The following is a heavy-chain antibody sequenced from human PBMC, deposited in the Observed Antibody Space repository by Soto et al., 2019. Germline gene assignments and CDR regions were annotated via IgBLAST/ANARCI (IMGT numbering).Heavy chain of an antibody. J-gene: IGHJ6*02. CDR3: ARVRKGVTTIRKYGMDV. Sequence: PSETRSLTCAVYGGSFRSFYWSWIRQPPGKGLEWIGEIIHSGSTNYNPSLESRVTISLDTSKNQFSLKVNSVIAADTAVYYCARVRKGVTTIRKYGMDVWGQGTTVTVSS. CDR2: IIHSGST. CDR1: GGSFRSFY. V-gene: IGHV4-34*12. D-gene: IGHD4-17*01.